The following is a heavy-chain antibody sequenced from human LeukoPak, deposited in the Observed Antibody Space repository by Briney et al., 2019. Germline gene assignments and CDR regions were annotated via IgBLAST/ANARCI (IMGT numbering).Heavy chain of an antibody. Sequence: GGSLRLSCTASGFTFSSFWMAWVRQAPGRGLEWVANIKQDGSLQHYGDSVKGRFTISRDNAKNSLYLQMNNLRAEDTAVYYCAAGESFDYWGQGALVTVSS. V-gene: IGHV3-7*01. CDR2: IKQDGSLQ. D-gene: IGHD2-21*01. CDR1: GFTFSSFW. CDR3: AAGESFDY. J-gene: IGHJ4*02.